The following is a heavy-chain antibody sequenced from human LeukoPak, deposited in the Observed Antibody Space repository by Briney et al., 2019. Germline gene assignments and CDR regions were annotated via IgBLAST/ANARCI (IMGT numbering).Heavy chain of an antibody. D-gene: IGHD3-3*01. CDR3: AREASSALRFLEWLPEIDFDY. J-gene: IGHJ4*02. V-gene: IGHV3-21*01. Sequence: PGGSLRLSCAASGFTFSSYNMNWVRQAPGKGLEWVSSISSSSSYIYYADSVKGRFTISRDNAKNSLYLQMNSLRAEDTAVYYCAREASSALRFLEWLPEIDFDYWGQGTLVTVSS. CDR2: ISSSSSYI. CDR1: GFTFSSYN.